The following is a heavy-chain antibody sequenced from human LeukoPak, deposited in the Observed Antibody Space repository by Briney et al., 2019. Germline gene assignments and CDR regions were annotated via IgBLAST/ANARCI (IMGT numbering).Heavy chain of an antibody. J-gene: IGHJ3*02. CDR1: GFTFSSYW. CDR2: IKQDGSEK. D-gene: IGHD6-13*01. Sequence: GGSLRLSCAASGFTFSSYWMSWVRQAPGKGLEWVANIKQDGSEKYYVDSVKGRFTISRDNAKNSLYLQMNSLRAEDTAVYYCARERWGIAAAGTLRSAFDIWGQGTMVTVSS. V-gene: IGHV3-7*01. CDR3: ARERWGIAAAGTLRSAFDI.